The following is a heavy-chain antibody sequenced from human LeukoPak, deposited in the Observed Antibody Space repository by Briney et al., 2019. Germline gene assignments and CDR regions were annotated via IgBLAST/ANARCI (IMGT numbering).Heavy chain of an antibody. CDR2: ISRSSSYI. CDR1: GFTFSSYT. J-gene: IGHJ4*02. V-gene: IGHV3-21*01. D-gene: IGHD1-26*01. CDR3: ARDNSGPLDY. Sequence: GGSLRLSCAASGFTFSSYTMNWVRQAPGRGLEWVSFISRSSSYIYYADSVKGRFTISRDNSKNTLYLQMNSLRAEDTAVYYCARDNSGPLDYWGQGTLVTVSS.